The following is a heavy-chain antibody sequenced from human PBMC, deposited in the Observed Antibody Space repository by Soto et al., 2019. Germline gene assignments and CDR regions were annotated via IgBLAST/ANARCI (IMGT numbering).Heavy chain of an antibody. D-gene: IGHD3-22*01. CDR3: ARGDRSYYDSEPSVAFDI. CDR2: IIPIFGTA. V-gene: IGHV1-69*13. Sequence: WASVKVSCKASGGTFSSYAISWVRQAPGQGLEWMGGIIPIFGTANYAQKFQGRVTITADESTSTAYMELSSLRSEDTAVYYCARGDRSYYDSEPSVAFDIWGQGTMVT. J-gene: IGHJ3*02. CDR1: GGTFSSYA.